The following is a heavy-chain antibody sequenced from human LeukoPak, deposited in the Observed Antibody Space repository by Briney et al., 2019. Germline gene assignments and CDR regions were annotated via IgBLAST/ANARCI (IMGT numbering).Heavy chain of an antibody. CDR2: INSDGSST. D-gene: IGHD4-17*01. V-gene: IGHV3-74*01. CDR1: GFTFSSYW. Sequence: GGSLRLSCTASGFTFSSYWMHWVRQAPGKGLVWVSRINSDGSSTSYADSVKGRFTISRDNAKNTLYLQMNSLRAEDTAVYYCATSALHRRGDYCSAWGQGTWSPSPQ. CDR3: ATSALHRRGDYCSA. J-gene: IGHJ4*02.